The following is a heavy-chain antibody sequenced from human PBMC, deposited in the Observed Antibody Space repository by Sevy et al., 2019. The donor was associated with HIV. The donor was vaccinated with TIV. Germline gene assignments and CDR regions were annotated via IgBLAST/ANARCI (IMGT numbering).Heavy chain of an antibody. Sequence: GGSLRLSCAASGFTFSSYAMSWVRQAPGKGLEWVSAISGSGGSTYYADSVKGRFTISRDNPKNTLYLQMNSLRAEDTAVYYCAKDVGFYDSSGYSDFDYWGQGTLVTVSS. V-gene: IGHV3-23*01. CDR2: ISGSGGST. D-gene: IGHD3-22*01. CDR1: GFTFSSYA. CDR3: AKDVGFYDSSGYSDFDY. J-gene: IGHJ4*02.